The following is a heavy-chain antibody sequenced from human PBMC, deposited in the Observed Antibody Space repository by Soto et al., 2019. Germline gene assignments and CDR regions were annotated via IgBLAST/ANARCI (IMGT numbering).Heavy chain of an antibody. Sequence: ASVKVSCKASGYTFTSYDINWVRQATGQGLEWMGWMNPNSGNTGYAQKFQGRVTMTRNTSISTAYMELSSLRSEDTAVYYCARVNWLWSGYKGSPDYWGQGTLVTVSS. CDR1: GYTFTSYD. J-gene: IGHJ4*02. CDR3: ARVNWLWSGYKGSPDY. D-gene: IGHD3-3*01. V-gene: IGHV1-8*01. CDR2: MNPNSGNT.